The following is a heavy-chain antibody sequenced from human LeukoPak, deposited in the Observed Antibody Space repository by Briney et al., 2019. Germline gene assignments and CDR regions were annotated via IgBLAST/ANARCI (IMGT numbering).Heavy chain of an antibody. CDR2: ISSGCSYI. V-gene: IGHV3-21*01. D-gene: IGHD3-10*01. Sequence: GGSLRLSCAASGFTFSSYSMNWVRQAPGKGLEWVSSISSGCSYIYYADSVKGRFTISRDNAENSLYLQINSLRAEDTAVYYCARAVEGSGYYYYGVDVWGKGTTVTVSS. CDR3: ARAVEGSGYYYYGVDV. J-gene: IGHJ6*04. CDR1: GFTFSSYS.